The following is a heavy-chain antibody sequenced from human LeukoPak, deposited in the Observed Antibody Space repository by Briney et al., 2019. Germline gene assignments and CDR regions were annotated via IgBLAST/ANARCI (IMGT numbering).Heavy chain of an antibody. CDR3: ARDRSMYYYDSSGSLDY. CDR1: GGTFSSYA. Sequence: SVKVSCKASGGTFSSYAISWVRQAPGQGLEWMGGIIPIFGTANYAQKFQGRVTITADESTSTAYMELSSLRSEDTAVYYCARDRSMYYYDSSGSLDYWGQGTLVTVSS. J-gene: IGHJ4*02. CDR2: IIPIFGTA. D-gene: IGHD3-22*01. V-gene: IGHV1-69*01.